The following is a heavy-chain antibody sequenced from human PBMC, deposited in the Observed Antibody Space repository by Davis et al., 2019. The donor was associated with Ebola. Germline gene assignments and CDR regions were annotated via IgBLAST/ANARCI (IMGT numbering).Heavy chain of an antibody. CDR2: ISPSGVTT. J-gene: IGHJ6*04. V-gene: IGHV3-23*01. CDR1: GFTFKNYA. Sequence: GESLKISCAASGFTFKNYAIHWVREAPGKGLEWVSLISPSGVTTYYADSVRGRFTISRDNAKNSLYLQMNSLRDEDTAVYYCARDPDGMDVWGKGTTVTVSS. CDR3: ARDPDGMDV.